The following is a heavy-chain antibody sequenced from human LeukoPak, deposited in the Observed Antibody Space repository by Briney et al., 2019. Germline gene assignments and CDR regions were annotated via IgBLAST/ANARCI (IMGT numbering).Heavy chain of an antibody. CDR2: ISYDGSKK. Sequence: GGSLRLSCAASGFTFSSYTMYWVRQAPGKGLEWVAGISYDGSKKYCVDSVKGRLTISRDNSKNTLFLQMNSLRAEDTAVYSCAREDYGDYYFDYWGQGTLVTVSS. CDR1: GFTFSSYT. V-gene: IGHV3-30*03. CDR3: AREDYGDYYFDY. D-gene: IGHD4-17*01. J-gene: IGHJ4*02.